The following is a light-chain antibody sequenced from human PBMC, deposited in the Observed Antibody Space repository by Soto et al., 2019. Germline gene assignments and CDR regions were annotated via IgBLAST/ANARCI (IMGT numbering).Light chain of an antibody. CDR2: GAS. CDR3: QSYNDWPFS. V-gene: IGKV3-15*01. CDR1: ESLSTY. J-gene: IGKJ2*01. Sequence: EIVMTQSPAALSVSPGERVTLSCWACESLSTYLAWYQHKPGQAPRLLIYGASTKATGIPARFSGSGSATDFTLTISSLQSEDFAVYYCQSYNDWPFSFGQGTKVEIK.